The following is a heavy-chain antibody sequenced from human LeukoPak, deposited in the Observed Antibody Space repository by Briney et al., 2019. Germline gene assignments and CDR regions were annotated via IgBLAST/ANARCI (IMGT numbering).Heavy chain of an antibody. CDR2: IIPILGIA. CDR3: ARDLSIYYDSSGYTY. V-gene: IGHV1-69*04. J-gene: IGHJ4*02. CDR1: GGTFSSYA. D-gene: IGHD3-22*01. Sequence: GASVKVSCKASGGTFSSYAISWVRQAPGQGLEWMGRIIPILGIANYAQKFQGRVTMTRDTSTSTVYMELSSLRSEDTAVYYCARDLSIYYDSSGYTYWGQGTLVTVSS.